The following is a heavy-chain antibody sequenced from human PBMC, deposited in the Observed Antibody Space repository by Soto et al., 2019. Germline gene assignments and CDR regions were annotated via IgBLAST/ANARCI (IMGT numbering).Heavy chain of an antibody. CDR3: ARGGRSDYYYYYYYGMDV. D-gene: IGHD3-3*01. J-gene: IGHJ6*02. V-gene: IGHV1-69*13. CDR1: GGTFSSYA. CDR2: IIPIFGTA. Sequence: GASVKVSCKASGGTFSSYAISWVRQAPGQGLEWMGGIIPIFGTANYAQKFQGRVTITADESTSTAYMELSSLRSEDTAVYYCARGGRSDYYYYYYYGMDVWGQGTTVTVSS.